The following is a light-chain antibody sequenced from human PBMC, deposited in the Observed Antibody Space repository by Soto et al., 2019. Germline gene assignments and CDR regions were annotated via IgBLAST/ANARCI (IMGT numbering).Light chain of an antibody. V-gene: IGLV2-8*01. CDR1: SSDVGGYNY. CDR3: SSYAGSSNV. Sequence: QSVLTQPPSASGSPGQSVAISRTGTSSDVGGYNYVSWYQQHPGKAPKLMIYEVNKRPSGVPDRFSGSKSGTTASLTVSGLQAEDEADYYCSSYAGSSNVFGTGTKVTVL. CDR2: EVN. J-gene: IGLJ1*01.